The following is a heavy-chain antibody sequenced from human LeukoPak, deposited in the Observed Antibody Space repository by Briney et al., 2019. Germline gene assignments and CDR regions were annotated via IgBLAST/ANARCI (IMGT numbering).Heavy chain of an antibody. CDR3: ARGYSSSWYVGY. CDR1: GGSFSGYY. D-gene: IGHD6-13*01. Sequence: SETLSLTCAVYGGSFSGYYWSWIRQPPGKGLEWIGYIYYSGSTNYNPSLKSRVTISVDTSKNQFSLKLSSVTAADTAVYYCARGYSSSWYVGYWGQGTLVTVSS. CDR2: IYYSGST. J-gene: IGHJ4*02. V-gene: IGHV4-59*01.